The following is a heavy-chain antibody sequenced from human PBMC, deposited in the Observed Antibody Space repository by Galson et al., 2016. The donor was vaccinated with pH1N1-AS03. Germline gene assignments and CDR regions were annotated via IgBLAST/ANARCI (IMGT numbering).Heavy chain of an antibody. Sequence: PRLSCAASGFTFSIYAMHWVRQAPGKGLEWVALIWYDGSKKDYADFVKGRFTISRDNSENRVYLQVNRLRAEDTAVYYCVREGISTGYSSDIWGQGTLVTVSS. D-gene: IGHD5-12*01. CDR2: IWYDGSKK. J-gene: IGHJ4*02. CDR1: GFTFSIYA. V-gene: IGHV3-33*08. CDR3: VREGISTGYSSDI.